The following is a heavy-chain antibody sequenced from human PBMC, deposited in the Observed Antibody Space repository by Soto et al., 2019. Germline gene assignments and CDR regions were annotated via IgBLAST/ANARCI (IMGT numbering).Heavy chain of an antibody. CDR3: ARVGCTSTSCYYLFDF. CDR1: GFTFGDHD. D-gene: IGHD2-2*01. V-gene: IGHV3-49*03. Sequence: PGGSLRLSCTTSGFTFGDHDMSWLRQAPGKGLEWLGFIRGKAYGGTTEYAASVKGRFAMSRDDSQGIAYLHMNSLKTEETAVYYCARVGCTSTSCYYLFDFWGQGTLVTVSS. CDR2: IRGKAYGGTT. J-gene: IGHJ4*02.